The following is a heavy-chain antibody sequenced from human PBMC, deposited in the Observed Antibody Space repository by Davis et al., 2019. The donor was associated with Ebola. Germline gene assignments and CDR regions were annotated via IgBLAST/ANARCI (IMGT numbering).Heavy chain of an antibody. Sequence: AASVKVSCKASGYTFTGYHMHWVRQAPGQGLEWMGRMNPHNGDTNYAQNFQGRVTMTRDTSISTAYMELSSLRAEDTAVYYCARATGLDYWGQGTLVTVSS. J-gene: IGHJ4*02. CDR2: MNPHNGDT. CDR3: ARATGLDY. V-gene: IGHV1-2*06. CDR1: GYTFTGYH. D-gene: IGHD1-1*01.